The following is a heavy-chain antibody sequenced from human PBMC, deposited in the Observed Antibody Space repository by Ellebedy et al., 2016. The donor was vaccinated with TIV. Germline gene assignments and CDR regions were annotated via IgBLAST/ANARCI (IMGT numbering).Heavy chain of an antibody. CDR2: IFYTGST. Sequence: MPSETLSLTCTVSGGPISTHYWSWIPQPPGKGRKDIGYIFYTGSTIYEHALKSLVTISVDTLKNQFSVKLNSVTAADTAVYYCARGDTIKASTPVPDYWGQGTLVTVSS. CDR1: GGPISTHY. D-gene: IGHD3-9*01. J-gene: IGHJ4*02. V-gene: IGHV4-59*08. CDR3: ARGDTIKASTPVPDY.